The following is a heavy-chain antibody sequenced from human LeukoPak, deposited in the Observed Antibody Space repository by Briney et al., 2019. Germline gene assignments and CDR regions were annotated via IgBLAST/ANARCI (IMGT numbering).Heavy chain of an antibody. J-gene: IGHJ6*03. Sequence: PSETLSLTCAVYGGSFSGYYWSWIRQPPGKGLEWIGEINHSGSTNYNPPLKSRVTISVDTSKNQFSLKLSSVTAADTAVYYCAREVGKYGSAAYYYYYMDVWGKGTTVTISS. CDR3: AREVGKYGSAAYYYYYMDV. D-gene: IGHD3-10*01. CDR1: GGSFSGYY. CDR2: INHSGST. V-gene: IGHV4-34*01.